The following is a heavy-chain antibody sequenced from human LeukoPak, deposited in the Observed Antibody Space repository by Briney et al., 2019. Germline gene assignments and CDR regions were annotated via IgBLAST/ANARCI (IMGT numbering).Heavy chain of an antibody. V-gene: IGHV3-7*01. CDR2: IRQDGSEK. D-gene: IGHD1/OR15-1a*01. J-gene: IGHJ4*01. CDR3: ARDGTAPGLYFDL. Sequence: GGSLRLSCAASGFTFSSYWMSWVRQAPGKGLEWVANIRQDGSEKSYVDSVKGRFTISRDNTWNSLYLQMNSLRAEDTAVYYCARDGTAPGLYFDLWGQGTLVTVSS. CDR1: GFTFSSYW.